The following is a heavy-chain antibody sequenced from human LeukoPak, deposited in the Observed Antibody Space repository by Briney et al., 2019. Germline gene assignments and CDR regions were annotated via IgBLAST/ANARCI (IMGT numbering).Heavy chain of an antibody. V-gene: IGHV4-4*07. CDR1: GGSLSGYY. D-gene: IGHD3-9*01. CDR2: IYSSGTT. J-gene: IGHJ4*02. Sequence: SETLSLTCTVSGGSLSGYYWSWIRQPAGKGLEWVGRIYSSGTTNYNPSLKGRVTMSLDTSKNQFSLKLTSLTAADTAVYFCAREPGGFDRWGQGTLVTVSS. CDR3: AREPGGFDR.